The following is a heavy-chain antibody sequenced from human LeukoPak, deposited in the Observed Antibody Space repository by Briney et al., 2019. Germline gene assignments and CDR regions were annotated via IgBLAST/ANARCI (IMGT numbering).Heavy chain of an antibody. Sequence: GGSLRLSCAASGFTISTYAMSWVRQAPGEGLEWASGITGTDGSTYYADSVKGRFTISRDNSKNTLYLQMNSLRAEDTAVYYCTKEQGGYSYGHFDYWGQGTLVTVSS. CDR2: ITGTDGST. J-gene: IGHJ4*02. CDR3: TKEQGGYSYGHFDY. D-gene: IGHD5-18*01. CDR1: GFTISTYA. V-gene: IGHV3-23*01.